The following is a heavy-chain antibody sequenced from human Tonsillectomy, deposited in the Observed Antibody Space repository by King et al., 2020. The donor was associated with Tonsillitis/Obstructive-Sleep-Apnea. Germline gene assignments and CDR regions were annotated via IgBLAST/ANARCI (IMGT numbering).Heavy chain of an antibody. Sequence: QLVQSGSELRKPGASVKVSCKASGYTFTSFGMNWVRQAPGQGLEWMGWINTNTGNPTYAQGFTGRFVFSLDTSVSTAYLQISSLKAEDTAVYFCARDSKDLDYYYYYMDVWGKGTTVTVSS. CDR3: ARDSKDLDYYYYYMDV. CDR2: INTNTGNP. CDR1: GYTFTSFG. J-gene: IGHJ6*03. V-gene: IGHV7-4-1*02. D-gene: IGHD2-15*01.